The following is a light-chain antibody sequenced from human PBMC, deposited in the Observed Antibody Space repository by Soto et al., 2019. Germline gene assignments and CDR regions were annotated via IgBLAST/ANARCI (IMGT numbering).Light chain of an antibody. CDR1: QGVSDH. V-gene: IGKV3-11*01. CDR2: DAS. CDR3: QHRSN. J-gene: IGKJ4*01. Sequence: EIVLTQSPATLSLSPGERPTLSCRASQGVSDHLAWYQQKPGQAPRLLIYDASNRATGIPARFSGSGSGTDFTLTISSLEPEDFAVYYCQHRSNFGGGTKVEIK.